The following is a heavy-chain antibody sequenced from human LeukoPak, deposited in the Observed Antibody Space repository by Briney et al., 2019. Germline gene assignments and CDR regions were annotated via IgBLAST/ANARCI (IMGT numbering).Heavy chain of an antibody. Sequence: GESLKISCKGSGYTFTSYWIGWVRQMPGKGLEWMGIIYPGDSDTRYSPSFQGQVTISADKSISTAYLQWTSLKASDTAMYYCARARDSRLFDCWGQGTLVTVSS. D-gene: IGHD3-22*01. CDR2: IYPGDSDT. CDR3: ARARDSRLFDC. V-gene: IGHV5-51*01. J-gene: IGHJ4*02. CDR1: GYTFTSYW.